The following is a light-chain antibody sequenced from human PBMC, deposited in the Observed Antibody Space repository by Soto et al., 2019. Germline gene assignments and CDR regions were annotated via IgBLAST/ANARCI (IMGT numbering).Light chain of an antibody. CDR1: QTININ. CDR2: GAS. Sequence: EIVMTQSPLTLSVSPGERATLSCRASQTININLAWYQQRPGQAPRVLIYGASSRASGTPDRFSGSGSGTDFTLTINRLEPDDFAFYYCQQYKDWPPLTFGGGTRVEIK. CDR3: QQYKDWPPLT. V-gene: IGKV3D-15*01. J-gene: IGKJ4*01.